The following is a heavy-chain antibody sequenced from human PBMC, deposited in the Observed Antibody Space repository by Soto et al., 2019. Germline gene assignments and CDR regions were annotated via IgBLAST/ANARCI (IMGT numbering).Heavy chain of an antibody. Sequence: PGGSLRLSCAASGFTFSSYSMNWVRQAPGKGLEWVSYISSSSSTKNYADSVKGRFTISRDNAKNSLYLQMNSLRAEDTAVYYWARDQSSSWLSGDYWGQGTLVTVSS. CDR3: ARDQSSSWLSGDY. D-gene: IGHD6-13*01. V-gene: IGHV3-48*01. CDR1: GFTFSSYS. CDR2: ISSSSSTK. J-gene: IGHJ4*02.